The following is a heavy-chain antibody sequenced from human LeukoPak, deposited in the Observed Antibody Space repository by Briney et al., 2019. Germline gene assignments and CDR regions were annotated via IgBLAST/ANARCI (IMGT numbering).Heavy chain of an antibody. V-gene: IGHV1-24*01. Sequence: ASVKVSCKVSGYTLTELSMHWVRQAPGKGLEWMGGFDPEDGETIYAQKFQGRVAMTEDTSTDTAYMELSSLRSEDTAVYYCAPSTTVGATLGFYWGQGTLVTVSS. CDR1: GYTLTELS. CDR2: FDPEDGET. D-gene: IGHD1-26*01. J-gene: IGHJ4*02. CDR3: APSTTVGATLGFY.